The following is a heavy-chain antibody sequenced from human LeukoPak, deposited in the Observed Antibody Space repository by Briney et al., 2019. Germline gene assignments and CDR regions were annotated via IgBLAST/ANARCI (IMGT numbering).Heavy chain of an antibody. CDR1: GYTFTSYG. J-gene: IGHJ4*02. D-gene: IGHD4-4*01. CDR2: ISAYNGNT. V-gene: IGHV1-18*01. Sequence: ASVRVSCKASGYTFTSYGISWVRHAPGQGLEWMGWISAYNGNTNYAQRLQGRVTMTTDTSTSTAYMELRSLRSDDTAVYYCARDSNYRAPIDYWGQGTLVTVSS. CDR3: ARDSNYRAPIDY.